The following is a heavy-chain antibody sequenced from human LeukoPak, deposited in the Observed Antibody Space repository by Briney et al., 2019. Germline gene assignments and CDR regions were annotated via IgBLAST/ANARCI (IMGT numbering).Heavy chain of an antibody. Sequence: SETLSLTCTVSGGSISSYYWSWIRQPPGKGLEWIGYIYCSGSTNYNPSLKSRVTISVDTSKNQFSLKLSSVTAADTAVYYCARTTEAHSWRTRYYDYYMDVWGKGTRSPSL. CDR3: ARTTEAHSWRTRYYDYYMDV. J-gene: IGHJ6*03. CDR2: IYCSGST. CDR1: GGSISSYY. D-gene: IGHD6-13*01. V-gene: IGHV4-59*01.